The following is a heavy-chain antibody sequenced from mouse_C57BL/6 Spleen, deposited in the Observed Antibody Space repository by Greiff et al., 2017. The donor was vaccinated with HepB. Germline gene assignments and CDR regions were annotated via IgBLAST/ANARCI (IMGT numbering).Heavy chain of an antibody. Sequence: EVQLVESGGGLVKPGGSLKLSCAASGFTFSSYAMSWVRQTPEKRLEWVATISDGGSYTYYPDNVKGRFTISRDNAKNNLYLQMSHLKSEDTAMYYCARATPIYYYGSSFFDYWGQGTTLTVSS. J-gene: IGHJ2*01. CDR1: GFTFSSYA. CDR2: ISDGGSYT. CDR3: ARATPIYYYGSSFFDY. D-gene: IGHD1-1*01. V-gene: IGHV5-4*01.